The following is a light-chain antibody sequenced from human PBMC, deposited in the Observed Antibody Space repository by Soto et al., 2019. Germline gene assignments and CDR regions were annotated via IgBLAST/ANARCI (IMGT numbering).Light chain of an antibody. J-gene: IGKJ1*01. CDR1: LSVRSDY. Sequence: EIVLTQSPGTLSLSPGERATLSCRASLSVRSDYVAWYQQKPGQAPRLVIYGASNRATGIPDRFSGSGSGTDFTLTISRLEPEDFAVYYCQHYGSSPRTFGQGTKVEIK. CDR2: GAS. V-gene: IGKV3-20*01. CDR3: QHYGSSPRT.